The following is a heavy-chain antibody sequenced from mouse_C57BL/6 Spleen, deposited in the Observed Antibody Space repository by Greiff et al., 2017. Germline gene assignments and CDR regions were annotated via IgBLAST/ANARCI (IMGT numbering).Heavy chain of an antibody. V-gene: IGHV1-52*01. CDR1: GYTFTSYW. CDR2: IDPSDSET. CDR3: ARSTYYSNPAWFAY. Sequence: QVQLQQPGAELVRPGSSVKLSCKASGYTFTSYWMHWVKPRPIQGLEWIGNIDPSDSETHYNQKFKDKATLTVDKSSSTAYMQLSSLTSEDSAVYDCARSTYYSNPAWFAYWGQGTLVTVSA. D-gene: IGHD2-5*01. J-gene: IGHJ3*01.